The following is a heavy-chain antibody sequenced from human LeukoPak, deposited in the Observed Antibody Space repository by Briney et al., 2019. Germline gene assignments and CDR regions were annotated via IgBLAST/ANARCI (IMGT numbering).Heavy chain of an antibody. CDR3: ARATPVTMRRFDP. J-gene: IGHJ5*02. CDR1: GGSISSGGYY. CDR2: IYYSGST. Sequence: PSQTLSLTCTVSGGSISSGGYYWSWIRQHPGKGLEWIGYIYYSGSTYYNPSLKSRVTISVDTSKNQFSLKLSSVTAADTAVYYCARATPVTMRRFDPWGQGTLVTVSS. V-gene: IGHV4-31*03. D-gene: IGHD3-10*01.